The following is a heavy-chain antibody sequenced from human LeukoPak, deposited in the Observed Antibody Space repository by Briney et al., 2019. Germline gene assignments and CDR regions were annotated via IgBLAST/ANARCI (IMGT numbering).Heavy chain of an antibody. J-gene: IGHJ4*02. CDR3: ARGAGELSPGLFDY. V-gene: IGHV4-30-4*01. Sequence: SETLSLTCTVSGGSISSGDYYWSWIRQPPGKGLEWIGYIYYSGSTYYNPSLKSRVTISVDTSKNQFSLKLSSVTAADTAVYYCARGAGELSPGLFDYWGQGTLVTVSS. CDR2: IYYSGST. CDR1: GGSISSGDYY. D-gene: IGHD3-16*02.